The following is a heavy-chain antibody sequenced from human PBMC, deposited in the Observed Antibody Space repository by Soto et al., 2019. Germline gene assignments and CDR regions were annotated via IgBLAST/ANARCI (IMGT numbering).Heavy chain of an antibody. CDR2: MNQDGSEK. CDR3: ARDKDRINWFDP. J-gene: IGHJ5*02. V-gene: IGHV3-7*01. CDR1: GFSLSSYW. Sequence: GGSLRLSCAASGFSLSSYWMSWVRQAPGKGLEWVANMNQDGSEKYYVDSVKGRFTISRDNAKNSLYLQMNSLRAEDTAVYYCARDKDRINWFDPWGQGTLVTVSS.